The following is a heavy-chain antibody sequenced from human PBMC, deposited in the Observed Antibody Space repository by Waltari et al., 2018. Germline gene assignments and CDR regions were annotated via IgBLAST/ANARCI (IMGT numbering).Heavy chain of an antibody. Sequence: EVQLVESGGGLIQPGVSLRLSCAASGFPVSSTYMIWVRQAPGKGLEGVSVIYSGGSTYYADSGKGRFTISRDNSKNTQYLQMNSLRAEDTAVYYCARVSHYDVWSWGGMDVWGQGTTVTVSS. J-gene: IGHJ6*02. CDR3: ARVSHYDVWSWGGMDV. CDR1: GFPVSSTY. CDR2: IYSGGST. D-gene: IGHD3-3*01. V-gene: IGHV3-53*01.